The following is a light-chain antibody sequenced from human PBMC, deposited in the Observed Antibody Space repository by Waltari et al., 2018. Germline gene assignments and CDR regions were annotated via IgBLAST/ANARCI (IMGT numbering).Light chain of an antibody. CDR2: WAS. V-gene: IGKV4-1*01. J-gene: IGKJ1*01. CDR3: QQYYSLPWT. CDR1: QSVLYSSNNKNH. Sequence: DIVMTQSPDSLAVSLGERATLNCKSRQSVLYSSNNKNHLAWYQQKPGQPPKLPVYWASTRESGVPDRFSGSGSGTDFTLTISSLQAEDVAVYYCQQYYSLPWTFGQGTKVEIK.